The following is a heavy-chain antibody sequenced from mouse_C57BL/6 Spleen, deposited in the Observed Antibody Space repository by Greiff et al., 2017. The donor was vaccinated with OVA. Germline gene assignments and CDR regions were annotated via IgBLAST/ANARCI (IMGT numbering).Heavy chain of an antibody. Sequence: VQLQQSGPELVKPGASVKISCKASGYSFTSYYIHWVKQRPGQGLEWIGWIYPGSGNTKYNEKFKGKATLTADTSSSTAYMQLSSLTSEDSAVYYCARDDAYYSNSFDYWGQGTTLTVSS. CDR2: IYPGSGNT. V-gene: IGHV1-66*01. CDR3: ARDDAYYSNSFDY. J-gene: IGHJ2*01. D-gene: IGHD2-5*01. CDR1: GYSFTSYY.